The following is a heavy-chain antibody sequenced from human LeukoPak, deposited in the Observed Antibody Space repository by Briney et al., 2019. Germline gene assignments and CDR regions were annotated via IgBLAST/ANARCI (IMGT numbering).Heavy chain of an antibody. CDR1: GGSISSSSYY. V-gene: IGHV4-39*01. CDR2: IYCSGST. J-gene: IGHJ6*02. CDR3: ARQQSFYYYYYGIDV. Sequence: SETLSLTCTVSGGSISSSSYYWGWIRQPPGKGLEWIGSIYCSGSTYYNPSLKSLVTISVDTSKNQFSLKLSSVTAADKAVYYCARQQSFYYYYYGIDVWGQGTTVTVSS. D-gene: IGHD3-16*02.